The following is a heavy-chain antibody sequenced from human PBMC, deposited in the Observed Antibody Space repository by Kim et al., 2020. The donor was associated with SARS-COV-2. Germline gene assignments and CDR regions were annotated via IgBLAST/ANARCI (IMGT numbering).Heavy chain of an antibody. J-gene: IGHJ4*02. Sequence: KGRVTISVEQSKNQFSLKLNSVTAADTAVYYCARRTPNYFGSGSYYYFDFWGQGTLVTVSS. CDR3: ARRTPNYFGSGSYYYFDF. V-gene: IGHV4-61*07. D-gene: IGHD3-10*01.